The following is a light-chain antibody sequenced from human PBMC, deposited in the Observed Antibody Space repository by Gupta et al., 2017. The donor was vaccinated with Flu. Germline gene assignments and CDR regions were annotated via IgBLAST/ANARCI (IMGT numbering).Light chain of an antibody. CDR3: SSYTGSVTV. CDR1: SSDIGGYNY. J-gene: IGLJ3*02. V-gene: IGLV2-14*01. CDR2: EVS. Sequence: QSALTQPASVSGSPGQSITISCTGTSSDIGGYNYVSWYQQYPGKVPKLMMYEVSYRPSGISDRFSGSKSGNTASLTISGLQADDEADYYCSSYTGSVTVFGGGTKLTVL.